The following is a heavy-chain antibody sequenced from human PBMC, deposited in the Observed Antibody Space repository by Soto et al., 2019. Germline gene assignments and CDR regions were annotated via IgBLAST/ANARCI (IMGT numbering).Heavy chain of an antibody. CDR1: GFTFSDFL. V-gene: IGHV3-7*01. CDR3: LINMSAFGI. D-gene: IGHD3-10*02. Sequence: EVQLVESGGGLLQPGGSLRLYCAGSGFTFSDFLINWVRQAPGKGLEWVANIKQDGSEKHYVDSVKGRFTISRDKAKKSRSLQMNSLRAEDTAVYYCLINMSAFGILGQGTMVTVSS. J-gene: IGHJ3*02. CDR2: IKQDGSEK.